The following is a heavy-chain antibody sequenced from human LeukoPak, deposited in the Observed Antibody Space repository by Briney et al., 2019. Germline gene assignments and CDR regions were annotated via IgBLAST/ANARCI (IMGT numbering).Heavy chain of an antibody. CDR3: ARGGGYYDSSGYYY. V-gene: IGHV1-69*13. J-gene: IGHJ4*02. CDR2: IIPIFGTA. Sequence: SVKVSCKASGGTFSSYAISWVRQAPGQGLEWMGGIIPIFGTANYAQKFQGRVTITADESTSTAYMELSSPRSEDTAVYYCARGGGYYDSSGYYYWGQGTLVTVSS. D-gene: IGHD3-22*01. CDR1: GGTFSSYA.